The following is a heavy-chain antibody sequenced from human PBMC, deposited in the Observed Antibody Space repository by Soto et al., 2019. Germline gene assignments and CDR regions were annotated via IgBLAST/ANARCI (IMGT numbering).Heavy chain of an antibody. CDR2: ISAYNGNT. V-gene: IGHV1-18*04. Sequence: ASVKVSCKASGYTFTSYGISWVRQAPGQGLEWMGWISAYNGNTNYAQKLQGRVTMTTDTSTSTAYMELRSLRSDDTAGYYCERDVVVVPAAIWYYYYGIDVWGQGPSVTLFS. D-gene: IGHD2-2*01. J-gene: IGHJ6*02. CDR3: ERDVVVVPAAIWYYYYGIDV. CDR1: GYTFTSYG.